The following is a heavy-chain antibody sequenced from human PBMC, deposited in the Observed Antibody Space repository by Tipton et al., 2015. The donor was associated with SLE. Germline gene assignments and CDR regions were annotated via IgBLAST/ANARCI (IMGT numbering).Heavy chain of an antibody. J-gene: IGHJ3*02. V-gene: IGHV4-38-2*01. CDR3: ARLFIAVAGTGNAFDI. Sequence: TLSLTCAVSGYSLSRGYYWGWIRQPPGKGLAGIGSIYHSGSTYYNPSLKSRVTISVDTSKNQFSLKLSSVTAADTAVYYCARLFIAVAGTGNAFDIWGQGTMVTVSS. CDR2: IYHSGST. CDR1: GYSLSRGYY. D-gene: IGHD6-19*01.